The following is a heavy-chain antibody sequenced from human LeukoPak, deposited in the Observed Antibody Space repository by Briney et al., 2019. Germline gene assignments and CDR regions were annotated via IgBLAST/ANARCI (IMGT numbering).Heavy chain of an antibody. V-gene: IGHV3-21*01. CDR1: GFTFSSYS. CDR2: ITSSSNYI. Sequence: GVSLRLSCAASGFTFSSYSLNWVRQAPGKGLEWVSSITSSSNYIYYADSVKGRFTISRDNAKNSLYLQMNSLRAEDTAVYYCARESSAYGYFDYWGQGTLATVSS. CDR3: ARESSAYGYFDY. D-gene: IGHD5-12*01. J-gene: IGHJ4*02.